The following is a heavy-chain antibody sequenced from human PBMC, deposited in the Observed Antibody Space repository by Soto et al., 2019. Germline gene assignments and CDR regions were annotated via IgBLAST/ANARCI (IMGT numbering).Heavy chain of an antibody. V-gene: IGHV4-59*01. D-gene: IGHD2-21*02. CDR2: IYYSGST. Sequence: ETLSLTCTVSGGSISSYYWSWIRQPPGKGLEWIGYIYYSGSTNYNPSLKSRVTISVDTSKNQFSLKLSSVTAADTAVYYCARIHCGGDCYTDYWGQGTLVTVSS. CDR1: GGSISSYY. CDR3: ARIHCGGDCYTDY. J-gene: IGHJ4*02.